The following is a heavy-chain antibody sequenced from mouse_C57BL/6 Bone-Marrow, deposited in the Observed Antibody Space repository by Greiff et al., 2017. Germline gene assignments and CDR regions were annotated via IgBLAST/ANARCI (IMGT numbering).Heavy chain of an antibody. CDR3: ARPRLSFYYFDY. J-gene: IGHJ2*01. V-gene: IGHV5-9*01. CDR2: ISGGGGNT. Sequence: EVKLVESGGGLVKPGGSLKLSCAASGFTFSSYTMSWVRQTPEKRLEWVATISGGGGNTYYPDSVKGRFTISRDNAKNTLYLQMSSLRSEDTAFYYCARPRLSFYYFDYWGQGTTLTVSS. D-gene: IGHD1-2*01. CDR1: GFTFSSYT.